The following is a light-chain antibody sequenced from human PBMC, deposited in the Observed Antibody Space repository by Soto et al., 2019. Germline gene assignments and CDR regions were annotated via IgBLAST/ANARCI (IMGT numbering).Light chain of an antibody. J-gene: IGLJ2*01. CDR3: SAYTTSSTVV. Sequence: QSALTQPASVSGSPGQSITISCTGTSSDVGAYDYVSWFQQHPGKAPQLMIYDVNNRPSGVSNRFSGSKSGNTASLIISGLQAEDEADYHCSAYTTSSTVVFGGGTKVTVL. V-gene: IGLV2-14*01. CDR2: DVN. CDR1: SSDVGAYDY.